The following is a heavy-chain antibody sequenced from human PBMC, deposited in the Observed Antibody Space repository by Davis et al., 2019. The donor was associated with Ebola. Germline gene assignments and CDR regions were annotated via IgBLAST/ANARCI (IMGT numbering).Heavy chain of an antibody. CDR2: INSDGSST. D-gene: IGHD6-19*01. Sequence: PGGSLRLSCAASGFTFSSYWMHWVRQAPGKGLVWVSRINSDGSSTSNAESVKGRFTISRDNAKNTLYLQMNSLRAEDKAVYYCAREGEEWLVRRAFDIWGQGTMVTVSS. J-gene: IGHJ3*02. CDR1: GFTFSSYW. V-gene: IGHV3-74*01. CDR3: AREGEEWLVRRAFDI.